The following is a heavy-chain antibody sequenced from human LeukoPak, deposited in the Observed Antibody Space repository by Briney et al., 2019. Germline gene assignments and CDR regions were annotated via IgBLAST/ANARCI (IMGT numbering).Heavy chain of an antibody. CDR3: VRDPYESSGFHSY. CDR1: GFTFSSYW. V-gene: IGHV3-74*01. Sequence: GGSLRLSCAVSGFTFSSYWMHWVRQAPGKGLVWVSRVNRDGTTTDYADSVEGRFTISRDSAKNTVFLQMNSLRAEDTAVYYCVRDPYESSGFHSYWGQGTLVTVSS. D-gene: IGHD3-22*01. J-gene: IGHJ4*02. CDR2: VNRDGTTT.